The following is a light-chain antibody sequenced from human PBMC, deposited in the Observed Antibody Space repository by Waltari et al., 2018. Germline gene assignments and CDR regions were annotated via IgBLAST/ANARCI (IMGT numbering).Light chain of an antibody. Sequence: IQMTQSPSSLSASVGDRVTITCRASQGISNDLAWFQQKPGKVPKLLIYAASTLQLGVPSRVSGRGSGTDFSLTISSLQPEDVATYYCQKYNTGLTFGGGTKVEIK. J-gene: IGKJ4*01. V-gene: IGKV1-27*01. CDR2: AAS. CDR3: QKYNTGLT. CDR1: QGISND.